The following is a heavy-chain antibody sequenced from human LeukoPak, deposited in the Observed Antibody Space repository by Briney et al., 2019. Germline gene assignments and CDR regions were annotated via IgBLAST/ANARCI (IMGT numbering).Heavy chain of an antibody. V-gene: IGHV1-18*01. Sequence: ASVKVSCKASGYTFTSYDISWVRQAPGQGLEWMGWISAYNGNTNYAQKLQGRVTVTTDTSTSTAYMELRSLRSDDTAVYYCARDQQYSSGWQTYYYYGMDVWGQGTTVTVSS. CDR2: ISAYNGNT. CDR1: GYTFTSYD. CDR3: ARDQQYSSGWQTYYYYGMDV. J-gene: IGHJ6*02. D-gene: IGHD6-19*01.